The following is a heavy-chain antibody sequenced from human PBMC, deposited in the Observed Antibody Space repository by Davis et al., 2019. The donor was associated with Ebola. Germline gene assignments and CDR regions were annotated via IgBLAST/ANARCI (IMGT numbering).Heavy chain of an antibody. Sequence: GESLKISCAASGFTFSDYYMSWIRQAPGKGLEWVSYISSSSSYTNYADSVKGRFTISRDNAKNSLYLQMNSLRAEDTAVYYCAKVKVQQLIPRMGYWGQGTLVTVSS. CDR3: AKVKVQQLIPRMGY. J-gene: IGHJ4*02. V-gene: IGHV3-11*05. D-gene: IGHD6-13*01. CDR1: GFTFSDYY. CDR2: ISSSSSYT.